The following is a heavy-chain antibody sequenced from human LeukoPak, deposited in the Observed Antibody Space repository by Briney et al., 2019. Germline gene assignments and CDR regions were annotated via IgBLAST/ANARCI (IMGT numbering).Heavy chain of an antibody. Sequence: GGSLRLSCAASGFTVSSNYMSWVRQAPGKGLEWVSVIYSGGSTYYADSVKGRFTISRDNSKNTLCLQMNSLRAEDTAVYYCARDSGDYGDVNAFDIWGQGTMVTVSS. D-gene: IGHD4-17*01. CDR1: GFTVSSNY. V-gene: IGHV3-53*01. J-gene: IGHJ3*02. CDR3: ARDSGDYGDVNAFDI. CDR2: IYSGGST.